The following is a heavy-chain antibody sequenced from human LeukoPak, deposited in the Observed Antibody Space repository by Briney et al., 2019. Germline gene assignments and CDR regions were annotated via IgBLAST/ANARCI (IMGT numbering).Heavy chain of an antibody. V-gene: IGHV4-59*08. CDR3: ARHTQGWFDP. CDR2: FYYSGST. CDR1: GGSISSYY. Sequence: SETLSLTCTVSGGSISSYYWSWIRQPPGKGLEWIGYFYYSGSTNYNPSLKSRVTISVDTSKNQFSLKLSSVTAADTAVYYCARHTQGWFDPWGQGTLVTVSS. J-gene: IGHJ5*02.